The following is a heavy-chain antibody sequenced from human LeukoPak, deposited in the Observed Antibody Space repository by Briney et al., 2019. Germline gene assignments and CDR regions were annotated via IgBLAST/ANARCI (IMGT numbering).Heavy chain of an antibody. CDR3: ATRIAAAGPFDY. Sequence: VGSLRLSCAASGFTVSSNYMSWVRQAPGPGLEWVSVIYSGGSTYYADSVNGRFTISRHNSKNTLYLQMNSLRAEDTAVYYCATRIAAAGPFDYWGQGTLVTVSS. CDR1: GFTVSSNY. J-gene: IGHJ4*02. V-gene: IGHV3-53*04. D-gene: IGHD6-13*01. CDR2: IYSGGST.